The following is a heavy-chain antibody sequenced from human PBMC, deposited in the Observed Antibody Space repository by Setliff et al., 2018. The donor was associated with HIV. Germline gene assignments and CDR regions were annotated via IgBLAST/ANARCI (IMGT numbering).Heavy chain of an antibody. D-gene: IGHD3-22*01. CDR1: GASISSGTYF. CDR2: IYSIGST. CDR3: ARGGGYDRSGYYPFDY. J-gene: IGHJ4*02. Sequence: SETLSLTCTVSGASISSGTYFWTWVRQPAGQGLEWVGHIYSIGSTKYNPSLQSRVTMSRDTSKNQFSLHLSSVTAADTAVYYCARGGGYDRSGYYPFDYWGQGTPVTVSS. V-gene: IGHV4-61*09.